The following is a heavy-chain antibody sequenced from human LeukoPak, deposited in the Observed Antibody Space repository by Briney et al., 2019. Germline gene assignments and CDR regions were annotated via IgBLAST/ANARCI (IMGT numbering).Heavy chain of an antibody. V-gene: IGHV3-7*01. D-gene: IGHD6-6*01. Sequence: AGGSLRLSCAASGLTFSSYWMTWVRQAPGKGLEWVANIKQDGSETYYVDSVKGRFTIARDNAKNSLHLQMNSLRAEDTAVYYCARDSDSSSFDYWGKGTLVTVSS. CDR3: ARDSDSSSFDY. CDR1: GLTFSSYW. CDR2: IKQDGSET. J-gene: IGHJ4*02.